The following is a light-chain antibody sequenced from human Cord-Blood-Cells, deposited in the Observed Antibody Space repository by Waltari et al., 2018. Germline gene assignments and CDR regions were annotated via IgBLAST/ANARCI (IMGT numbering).Light chain of an antibody. CDR1: SSDVGGYNY. J-gene: IGLJ2*01. CDR3: CSYAGSYTYVV. CDR2: DVS. V-gene: IGLV2-11*01. Sequence: QSALTQPRSVSGSPGQSVTISFPGTSSDVGGYNYVYWYQQNPGKAPKRMIYDVSKRPSGVPDRFSGSKSGNTASLTISGLQAEDEADYYCCSYAGSYTYVVFGGGTKLTVL.